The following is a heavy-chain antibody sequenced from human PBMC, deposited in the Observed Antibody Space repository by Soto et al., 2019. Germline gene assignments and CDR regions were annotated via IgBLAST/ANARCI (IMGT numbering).Heavy chain of an antibody. CDR2: ISAYNGNT. CDR3: AREDSSPDYYYYGMDV. Sequence: QVQLVQSGAEVKKPGASVKVSCKASGYTFTSYGISWVRQAPGQGLEWMGWISAYNGNTNYAQKLQGRVTMNTDTSTSTAYRELRSLRSDDTAVYYCAREDSSPDYYYYGMDVWGQGTTVTVSS. CDR1: GYTFTSYG. V-gene: IGHV1-18*04. D-gene: IGHD3-22*01. J-gene: IGHJ6*02.